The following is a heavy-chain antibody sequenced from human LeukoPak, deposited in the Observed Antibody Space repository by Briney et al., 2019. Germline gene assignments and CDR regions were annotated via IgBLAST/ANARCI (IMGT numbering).Heavy chain of an antibody. CDR3: ARRSYRADVDV. Sequence: PSETLSLTCTVSGGSMITSTYYWVWIRQPPNKGLEWIANMYYNGGTQYSRSRSRTSRVTISVDTSTNQFSLRLSSVTAADTAVYYCARRSYRADVDVWGQGTTVTVSS. CDR1: GGSMITSTYY. CDR2: MYYNGGT. V-gene: IGHV4-39*01. D-gene: IGHD3-10*01. J-gene: IGHJ6*02.